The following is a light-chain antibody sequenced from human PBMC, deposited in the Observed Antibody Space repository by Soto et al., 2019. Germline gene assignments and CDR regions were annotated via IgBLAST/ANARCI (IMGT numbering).Light chain of an antibody. CDR1: QSVSSN. CDR2: GAS. CDR3: QQYGSSGT. J-gene: IGKJ1*01. V-gene: IGKV3-15*01. Sequence: EIVVTQSPATLSVSPGERATLSCRASQSVSSNLAWYQQKPGQAPRLLINGASTRATGIPARFSGSGSGTEFSLTISSLQSEDFAVYYCQQYGSSGTFGQGTKVDIK.